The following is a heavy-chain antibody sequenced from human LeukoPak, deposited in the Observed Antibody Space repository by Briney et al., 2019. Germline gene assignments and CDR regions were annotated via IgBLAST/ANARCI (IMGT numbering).Heavy chain of an antibody. Sequence: GGSLRLSCAASGFTFSSYGMHWVRQAPGKGLEWVAVISYDGSNKYYADSVKGRFTISRDNSKNTLYLQMNSLRAEDTAVYYCAKSPGWYVTDGGEYWGQGTLVTVSS. CDR3: AKSPGWYVTDGGEY. D-gene: IGHD2-15*01. V-gene: IGHV3-30*18. J-gene: IGHJ4*02. CDR2: ISYDGSNK. CDR1: GFTFSSYG.